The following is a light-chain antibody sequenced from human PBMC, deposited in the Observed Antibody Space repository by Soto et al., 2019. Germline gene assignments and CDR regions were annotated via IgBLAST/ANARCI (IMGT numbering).Light chain of an antibody. Sequence: DIVMTQSPDSLAVSLGERATINCKSSQTVLYSSNNKNYLAWYQQKPGQPPKLLIYWASIRQSGVPDRFSGRGSGTDFTLTISSLQAEDVEVYYCQQYYSTPLTFGGGTKVELK. CDR2: WAS. CDR1: QTVLYSSNNKNY. J-gene: IGKJ4*01. V-gene: IGKV4-1*01. CDR3: QQYYSTPLT.